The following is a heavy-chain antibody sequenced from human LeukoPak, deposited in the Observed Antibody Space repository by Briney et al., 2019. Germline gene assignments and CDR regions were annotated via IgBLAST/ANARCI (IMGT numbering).Heavy chain of an antibody. V-gene: IGHV3-23*01. J-gene: IGHJ6*03. D-gene: IGHD4-23*01. Sequence: GGSLRLSCAASGFTFINDAMYWVRQAPGKGLEWVSVISNSGDTTYYADSVKGRFTISRDNSKNSLYLQMNSLRAEDTALYYCARLGSGGNLDYYYMDVWSKGTTVTVPS. CDR3: ARLGSGGNLDYYYMDV. CDR2: ISNSGDTT. CDR1: GFTFINDA.